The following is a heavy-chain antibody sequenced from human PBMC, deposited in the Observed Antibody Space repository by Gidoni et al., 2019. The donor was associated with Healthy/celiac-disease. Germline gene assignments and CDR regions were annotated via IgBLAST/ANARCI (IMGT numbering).Heavy chain of an antibody. J-gene: IGHJ6*02. CDR3: ARDRRHGSGCSSTSCSDVYYYYGMDV. CDR1: GRSISRGGSS. CDR2: IYYSGST. D-gene: IGHD2-2*01. Sequence: QVQLQESGPGLVKPSQTLSLTCTVSGRSISRGGSSWIWIRQHQGKGLEWIGYIYYSGSTYYNPSLKSRVTIAVDTSKNQFSLKLSSVTAADTAVDDCARDRRHGSGCSSTSCSDVYYYYGMDVWGQGTTVTVSS. V-gene: IGHV4-31*03.